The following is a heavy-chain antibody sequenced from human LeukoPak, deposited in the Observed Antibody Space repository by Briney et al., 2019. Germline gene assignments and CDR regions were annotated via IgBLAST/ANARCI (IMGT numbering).Heavy chain of an antibody. V-gene: IGHV1-2*02. J-gene: IGHJ5*02. D-gene: IGHD3-10*01. CDR2: INPNSGGT. Sequence: GASMKVSCKASGYTFTGYYMHWVRQAPGQGLEWMGWINPNSGGTNYAQKFQGRVTMTRDTSISTAYMELSRLRSDDTAVYYCAREEQGRYELVVRGVIRAFDPWGQGTLVTASS. CDR1: GYTFTGYY. CDR3: AREEQGRYELVVRGVIRAFDP.